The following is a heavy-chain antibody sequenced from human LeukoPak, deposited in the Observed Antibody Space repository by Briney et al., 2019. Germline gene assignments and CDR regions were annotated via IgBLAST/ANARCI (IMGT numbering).Heavy chain of an antibody. J-gene: IGHJ3*02. D-gene: IGHD1-26*01. CDR3: ARDSSGSYWGNDAFDI. Sequence: VASLRLSCAASGFTFSSYSMNWVRQAPGKGLEWVSSISSSSSYIYYADSVKGRFTVSRDNAKNSLYLQMNSLRAEDTAVYYCARDSSGSYWGNDAFDIWGQGTMVTVSS. V-gene: IGHV3-21*01. CDR2: ISSSSSYI. CDR1: GFTFSSYS.